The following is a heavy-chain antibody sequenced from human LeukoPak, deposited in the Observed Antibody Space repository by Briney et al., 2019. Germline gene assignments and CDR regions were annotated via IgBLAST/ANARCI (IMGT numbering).Heavy chain of an antibody. Sequence: GASVKVSCKASGYTFTSYGIRWVRQAPGQGLEWMGWISAYNGNTNYAQKLQGRITMTTDTSTSTAYMELRSLRSDDTAVYYCARVHITMVLGVDYGMDVWGQGTTVTASS. D-gene: IGHD3-10*01. J-gene: IGHJ6*02. CDR3: ARVHITMVLGVDYGMDV. CDR1: GYTFTSYG. CDR2: ISAYNGNT. V-gene: IGHV1-18*01.